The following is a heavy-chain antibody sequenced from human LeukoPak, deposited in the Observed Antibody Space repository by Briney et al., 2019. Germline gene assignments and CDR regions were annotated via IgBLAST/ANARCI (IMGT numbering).Heavy chain of an antibody. J-gene: IGHJ4*02. Sequence: GSLRLSCAASGFTFSSYAMSWIRQPPGKGLEWIREINHSGSTNYNPSLKSRVTISVDTSKNQFSLKLSSVTAADTAVYYCARGHYYCSGGSCYSYYFDYWGQGTLVTVSS. V-gene: IGHV4-34*01. CDR3: ARGHYYCSGGSCYSYYFDY. CDR1: GFTFSSYA. D-gene: IGHD2-15*01. CDR2: INHSGST.